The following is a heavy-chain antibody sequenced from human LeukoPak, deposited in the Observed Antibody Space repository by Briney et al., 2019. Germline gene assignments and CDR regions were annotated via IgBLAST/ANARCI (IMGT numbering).Heavy chain of an antibody. Sequence: PGGSLRLSCAASGFTFSSYTMNWVRQAPGKGLGWVSSISGTSSYIFYADSVRGRFTISRDNAKNSLYLQMNSLRAEDTAVYYCARDSGPGETFSYYYGMDVWGQGTTVTVSS. CDR1: GFTFSSYT. J-gene: IGHJ6*02. V-gene: IGHV3-21*06. CDR2: ISGTSSYI. CDR3: ARDSGPGETFSYYYGMDV. D-gene: IGHD3-10*01.